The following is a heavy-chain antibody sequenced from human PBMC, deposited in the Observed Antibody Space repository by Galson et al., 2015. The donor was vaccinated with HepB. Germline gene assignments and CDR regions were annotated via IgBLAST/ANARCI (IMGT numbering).Heavy chain of an antibody. CDR3: ARGPSYWDYYYYGMDV. CDR1: GFTFSSYG. CDR2: IWYDGSNK. Sequence: SLRLSCAASGFTFSSYGMHWVRQAPGKGLEWVAVIWYDGSNKYYADSVKGRFTISRDNSKNTLYLQMNSLRAEDTAVYYCARGPSYWDYYYYGMDVWGQGTTVTVSS. J-gene: IGHJ6*02. V-gene: IGHV3-33*01. D-gene: IGHD1-26*01.